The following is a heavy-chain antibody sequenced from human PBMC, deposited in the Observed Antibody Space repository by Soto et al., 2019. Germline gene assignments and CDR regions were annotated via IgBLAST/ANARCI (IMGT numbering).Heavy chain of an antibody. D-gene: IGHD3-16*01. Sequence: EVQLLESGGGLVQPGGSLRLSCAASGFTFSNFAMFWVRQAPGKGLEWVSSISRTGGAAHYADSVNGRSTISRDNSKNTLFLQMDSLRAEDTAVYYCAKAYDYIWGSYSRELDYWGQGTLVTVSS. CDR2: ISRTGGAA. J-gene: IGHJ4*02. CDR3: AKAYDYIWGSYSRELDY. CDR1: GFTFSNFA. V-gene: IGHV3-23*01.